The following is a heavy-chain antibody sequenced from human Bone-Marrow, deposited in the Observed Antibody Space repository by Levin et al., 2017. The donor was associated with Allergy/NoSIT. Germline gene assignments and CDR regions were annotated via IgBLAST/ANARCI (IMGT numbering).Heavy chain of an antibody. CDR3: ARGPIVVVIEDAFDI. J-gene: IGHJ3*02. V-gene: IGHV1-2*02. CDR2: INPNSGGT. D-gene: IGHD3-22*01. Sequence: GESLKISCKASGYTFTGYYMHWVRQAPGQGLEWMGWINPNSGGTNYAQKFQGRVTMTRDTSISTAYMELSRLRSDDTAVYYCARGPIVVVIEDAFDIWGQGTMVTVSS. CDR1: GYTFTGYY.